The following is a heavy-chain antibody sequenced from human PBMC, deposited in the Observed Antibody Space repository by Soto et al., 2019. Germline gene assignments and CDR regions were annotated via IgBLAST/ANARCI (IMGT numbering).Heavy chain of an antibody. D-gene: IGHD1-26*01. J-gene: IGHJ3*02. V-gene: IGHV1-69*13. Sequence: SVKVSCKASGGTFSSYAISWVRQAPGQGLEWMGGIIPIFGTANYAQKFQGRVTITADESTSTAYMELSSLRSEDTAVYYCARVIVGATADDAFDIWGQGTMVTVS. CDR3: ARVIVGATADDAFDI. CDR1: GGTFSSYA. CDR2: IIPIFGTA.